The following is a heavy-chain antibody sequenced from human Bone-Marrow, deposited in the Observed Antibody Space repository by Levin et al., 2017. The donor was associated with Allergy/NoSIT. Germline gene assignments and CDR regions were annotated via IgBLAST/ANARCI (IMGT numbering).Heavy chain of an antibody. CDR1: GFTFSGYT. D-gene: IGHD2/OR15-2a*01. CDR2: ISRSSSSI. CDR3: ARDQYDANWFDI. Sequence: GGSLRLSCAASGFTFSGYTMNWVRQAPGKGLEWISYISRSSSSINYADSVKGRFTISRDNAKNSLYLQMDSLRAEDTAVYYCARDQYDANWFDIWGQGTLVTVSS. V-gene: IGHV3-48*04. J-gene: IGHJ5*02.